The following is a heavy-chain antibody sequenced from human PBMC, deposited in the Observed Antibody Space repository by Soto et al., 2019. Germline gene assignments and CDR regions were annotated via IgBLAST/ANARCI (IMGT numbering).Heavy chain of an antibody. V-gene: IGHV3-33*01. CDR3: ARDWLSRTVDY. CDR2: KWYDGRNT. Sequence: QVQLVESGGGVVQPGRSLRLSCAASGFTFSSYGMHWARQAPGKGLEWVAVKWYDGRNTYYADSVKGRFTISRDDYKNTVYLQMNSLRVEDTAVYYCARDWLSRTVDYWGQGTLVTVSS. CDR1: GFTFSSYG. D-gene: IGHD5-12*01. J-gene: IGHJ4*02.